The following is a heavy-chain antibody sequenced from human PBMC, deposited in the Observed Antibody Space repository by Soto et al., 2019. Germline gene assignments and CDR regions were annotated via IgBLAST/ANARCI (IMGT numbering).Heavy chain of an antibody. CDR3: GRILGYCVSTSCYDDFDY. V-gene: IGHV2-70*11. CDR2: IDWDGDT. D-gene: IGHD2-2*01. J-gene: IGHJ4*02. CDR1: GFSLSTSGVC. Sequence: GSGPTLVNPTQTLTLTRTFSGFSLSTSGVCVSWIRQPPGKALEWLARIDWDGDTYYNASLKNRLTISKDTSKNQVVLTMTNVDPVDTGTYYCGRILGYCVSTSCYDDFDYWGQGTLVTVSS.